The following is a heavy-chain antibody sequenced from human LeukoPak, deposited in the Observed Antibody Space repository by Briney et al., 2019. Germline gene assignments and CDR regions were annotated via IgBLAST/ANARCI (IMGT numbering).Heavy chain of an antibody. CDR1: GFTFDDYA. CDR2: ISWNSGSI. V-gene: IGHV3-9*03. CDR3: AKDEGRYCSSTSCSALDY. D-gene: IGHD2-2*01. J-gene: IGHJ4*02. Sequence: PGGPLRLSCAASGFTFDDYAMHWVRQAPGKGLEWVSGISWNSGSIGYADSVKGRFTISRDNAKNSLYLQMNSLRAEDMALYYCAKDEGRYCSSTSCSALDYWGQGTLVTVSS.